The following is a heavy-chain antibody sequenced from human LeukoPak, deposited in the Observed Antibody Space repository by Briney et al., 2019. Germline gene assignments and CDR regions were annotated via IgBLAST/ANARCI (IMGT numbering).Heavy chain of an antibody. CDR3: ARDIAAATPYYYYYGMDV. V-gene: IGHV3-66*01. Sequence: GGSLRLSCAASGFTVSSNYMSWVRQAPGKGLEWVSVIYSGGSTYYADSVKGRFTISRDNSKNTLYLQMNSLRAEDTAVYYCARDIAAATPYYYYYGMDVWGQGTTVTVSS. CDR2: IYSGGST. CDR1: GFTVSSNY. D-gene: IGHD6-13*01. J-gene: IGHJ6*02.